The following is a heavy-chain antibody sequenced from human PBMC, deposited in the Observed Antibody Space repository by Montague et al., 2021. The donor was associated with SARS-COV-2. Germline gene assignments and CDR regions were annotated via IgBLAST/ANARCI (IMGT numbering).Heavy chain of an antibody. J-gene: IGHJ4*02. CDR1: GGSISSYY. V-gene: IGHV4-59*13. Sequence: SETLSLTCTVSGGSISSYYWSWIRQPPGEGLEWIAYIYYSGSTXXXPSXXXPVTISVDTSKNQFSLKLRSVTAADTAVYYRARGDVEMATIKSGGPFYHFDYWGQGTLVTVSS. D-gene: IGHD5-24*01. CDR3: ARGDVEMATIKSGGPFYHFDY. CDR2: IYYSGST.